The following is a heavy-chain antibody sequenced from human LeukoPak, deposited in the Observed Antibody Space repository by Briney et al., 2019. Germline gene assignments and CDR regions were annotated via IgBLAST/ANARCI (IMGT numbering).Heavy chain of an antibody. J-gene: IGHJ5*02. CDR2: IYSSGST. D-gene: IGHD3-10*01. CDR1: GGSLSGYY. Sequence: PSETLSLTYTVSGGSLSGYYWSWIRQPAGKGLEWLGRIYSSGSTNYNPSLRSRVTLSVDTSKNHFSLKLSSVTAADTAVYYCARGDASGSYLSASWGQGTLVTVSS. CDR3: ARGDASGSYLSAS. V-gene: IGHV4-4*07.